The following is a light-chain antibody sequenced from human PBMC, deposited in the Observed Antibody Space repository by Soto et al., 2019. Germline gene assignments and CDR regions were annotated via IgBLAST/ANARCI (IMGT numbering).Light chain of an antibody. J-gene: IGLJ2*01. CDR2: LNSDGSH. CDR3: QTWGTGIVV. Sequence: QSVLTQSPSASASLGASVKLTCTLSSGHSSYAIAWHQQQPDKGPRSLMKLNSDGSHSKGDGIPDRFSGSNSGAERYLTISSLQSEDEADYYCQTWGTGIVVFGGGTKLTVL. V-gene: IGLV4-69*01. CDR1: SGHSSYA.